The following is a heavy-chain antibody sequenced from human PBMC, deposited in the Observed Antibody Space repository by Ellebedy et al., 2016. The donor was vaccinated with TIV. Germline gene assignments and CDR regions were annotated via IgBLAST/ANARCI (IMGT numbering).Heavy chain of an antibody. CDR3: AKRDWGRWFDP. V-gene: IGHV3-30*18. J-gene: IGHJ5*02. D-gene: IGHD7-27*01. Sequence: GGSLRLSCAASGFIFDDYAMHWVRQGPGKGLEWVAVISYDGSNKYYADSVKGRFTISRDNSKNTLYLQMNSLRAEDTAVYYCAKRDWGRWFDPWGQGTRVTVSS. CDR2: ISYDGSNK. CDR1: GFIFDDYA.